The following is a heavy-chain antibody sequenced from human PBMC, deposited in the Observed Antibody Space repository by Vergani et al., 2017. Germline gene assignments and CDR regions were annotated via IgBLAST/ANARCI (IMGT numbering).Heavy chain of an antibody. CDR3: ARDYRRGSSWYFGPPSSYYYYYMDV. D-gene: IGHD6-13*01. Sequence: QVQMVQSGAEVKKPGSSVKVSCKASGGTFSSYAISWVRQAPVQGLEWMGGVIPIFGTANYAQKFQGRVTITAEESTSTAYMELSSLRSEDTAVYYCARDYRRGSSWYFGPPSSYYYYYMDVWGKGTTVTVSS. J-gene: IGHJ6*03. CDR2: VIPIFGTA. CDR1: GGTFSSYA. V-gene: IGHV1-69*01.